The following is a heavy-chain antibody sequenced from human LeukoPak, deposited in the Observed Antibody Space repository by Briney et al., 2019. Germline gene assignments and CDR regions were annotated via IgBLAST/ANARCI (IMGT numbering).Heavy chain of an antibody. V-gene: IGHV1-8*02. CDR3: ARTYCNSASCYTMLRGVGVFSYYYGMDV. J-gene: IGHJ6*02. D-gene: IGHD3-10*01. Sequence: ASVKVSCKASGYTFTGYYMHWVRQAIGQGLEWMGWMNPNNDNTGYAQKFQGRVTMTRNTSINTAYMELSSLKFEDTAVYYCARTYCNSASCYTMLRGVGVFSYYYGMDVWGQGTTVTVSS. CDR1: GYTFTGYY. CDR2: MNPNNDNT.